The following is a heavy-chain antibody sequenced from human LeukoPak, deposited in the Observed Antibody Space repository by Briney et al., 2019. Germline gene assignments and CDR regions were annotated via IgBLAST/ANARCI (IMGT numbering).Heavy chain of an antibody. CDR1: GGSFSGYY. D-gene: IGHD3-3*01. CDR2: INHSGST. V-gene: IGHV4-34*01. CDR3: ARGLRFLEWLAPHHDAFDI. J-gene: IGHJ3*02. Sequence: PSETLSLTCAVYGGSFSGYYWSWIRQPPGKGLEWIGEINHSGSTNYNPSLKSRVTISVDTSKNQFSLKLSSVTAADTAVYYCARGLRFLEWLAPHHDAFDIWGQGTMVTVSS.